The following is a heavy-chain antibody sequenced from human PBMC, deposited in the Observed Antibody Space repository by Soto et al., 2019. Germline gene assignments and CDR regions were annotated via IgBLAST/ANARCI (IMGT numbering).Heavy chain of an antibody. CDR3: ARGYTDFWSGYTPRRNNWFDP. Sequence: SETLSLTCAVYGGSFSGYYWSWIRQPPGKGLEWIGEINHSGSTNYNPSLKSRVTISVDTSKNQFSLKLSSVTAADTAVYYCARGYTDFWSGYTPRRNNWFDPWGQGTLVTVSS. CDR2: INHSGST. J-gene: IGHJ5*02. CDR1: GGSFSGYY. V-gene: IGHV4-34*01. D-gene: IGHD3-3*01.